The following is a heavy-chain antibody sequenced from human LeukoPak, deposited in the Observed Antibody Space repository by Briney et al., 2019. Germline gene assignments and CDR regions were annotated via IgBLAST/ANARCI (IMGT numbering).Heavy chain of an antibody. CDR2: ISAYNGNT. D-gene: IGHD3-10*01. V-gene: IGHV1-18*01. Sequence: ASVKVSCKASGYTFTSYGISWVRQAPGQGLEWMGWISAYNGNTNYAHKLQGRVTMTTDASTSTAYMELRSLRSDDTAVYYCARDHPVSGSYDLQGPLNYWGQGTLVTVSS. CDR3: ARDHPVSGSYDLQGPLNY. J-gene: IGHJ4*02. CDR1: GYTFTSYG.